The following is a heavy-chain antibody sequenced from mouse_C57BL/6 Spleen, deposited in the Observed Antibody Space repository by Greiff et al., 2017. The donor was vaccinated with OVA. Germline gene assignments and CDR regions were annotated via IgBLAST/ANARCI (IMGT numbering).Heavy chain of an antibody. CDR1: GYTFTSYW. D-gene: IGHD2-2*01. J-gene: IGHJ4*01. CDR3: GRFMVTTEAMDY. Sequence: QVQLQQPGAELVMPGASVKLSCKASGYTFTSYWMHWVKQRPGQGLEWIGEIDPSDSYTNYNQKFKGKSTLTVDKSSSTAYMQLSSLTSEDSAVYCCGRFMVTTEAMDYWGQGTSVTVSS. V-gene: IGHV1-69*01. CDR2: IDPSDSYT.